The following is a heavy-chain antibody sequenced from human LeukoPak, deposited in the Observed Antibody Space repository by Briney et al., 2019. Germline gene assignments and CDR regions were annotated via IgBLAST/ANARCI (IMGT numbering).Heavy chain of an antibody. J-gene: IGHJ5*02. CDR1: GGSISSGDYY. D-gene: IGHD3-22*01. V-gene: IGHV4-30-4*01. CDR3: ARPYYYDSRIDP. Sequence: SHTLSLTCTVSGGSISSGDYYWSWIRQPPGKGLEWIAYMYYSGSTYYNPSLKSRVTMSADTSKNQLSLKLSSVTAADTAVYYCARPYYYDSRIDPWGQGILVTVSS. CDR2: MYYSGST.